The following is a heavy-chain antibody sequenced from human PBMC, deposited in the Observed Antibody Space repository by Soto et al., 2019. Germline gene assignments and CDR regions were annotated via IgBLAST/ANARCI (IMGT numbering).Heavy chain of an antibody. Sequence: SLKISCKGSGYSFTSYLISWVRQMPGKGLEWMGRIDPSDSYTNYSPSFQGHVTISSDKSISTAYLQWSSLKASDTAMYYCARGVGDCTNGLCYDNWFDPWGQGTLVTVSS. CDR3: ARGVGDCTNGLCYDNWFDP. J-gene: IGHJ5*02. CDR2: IDPSDSYT. CDR1: GYSFTSYL. D-gene: IGHD2-8*01. V-gene: IGHV5-10-1*01.